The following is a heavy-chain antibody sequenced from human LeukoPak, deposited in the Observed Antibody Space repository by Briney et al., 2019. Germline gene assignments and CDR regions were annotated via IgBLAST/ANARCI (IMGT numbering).Heavy chain of an antibody. CDR3: VTHYCSTITCYTDY. Sequence: PGGSLRLSCAVSGFGFSTYAMSWVRQAPGKGLEWVSGISASGDKIFYADSVKGRFTISRDNSKNILYLQMNALAAEDTARYYCVTHYCSTITCYTDYWGQGTMVPVSS. J-gene: IGHJ4*02. D-gene: IGHD2-2*02. CDR1: GFGFSTYA. V-gene: IGHV3-23*01. CDR2: ISASGDKI.